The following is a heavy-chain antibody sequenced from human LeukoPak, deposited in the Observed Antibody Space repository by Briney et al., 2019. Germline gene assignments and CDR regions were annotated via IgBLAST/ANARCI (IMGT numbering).Heavy chain of an antibody. CDR3: ARGGYYYDGTGSWFHP. Sequence: ASVKVSFKASGYTFTSFYMHWVRQAPGQGLEWMGVINPSGGSTSYAQKFQGRVTMTRDMSTSTVYMELSSLRSEDTAVYYCARGGYYYDGTGSWFHPWGQGTQVTVSS. CDR2: INPSGGST. CDR1: GYTFTSFY. D-gene: IGHD3-22*01. J-gene: IGHJ5*02. V-gene: IGHV1-46*01.